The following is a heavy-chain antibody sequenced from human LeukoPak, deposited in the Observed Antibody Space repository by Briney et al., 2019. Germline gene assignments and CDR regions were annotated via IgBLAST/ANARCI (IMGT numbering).Heavy chain of an antibody. CDR3: ARDGGYCSSTNCYLGV. CDR1: RFTCSDYW. CDR2: ISSSSSTI. J-gene: IGHJ3*01. V-gene: IGHV3-48*01. D-gene: IGHD2-2*01. Sequence: GGSLRLSCAASRFTCSDYWMSWVRQATGKGLEWVSYISSSSSTIYYADSVKGRFTISRDNAKNSLYLQMNSLRAEDTAVYYCARDGGYCSSTNCYLGVWGRGTMVTVSS.